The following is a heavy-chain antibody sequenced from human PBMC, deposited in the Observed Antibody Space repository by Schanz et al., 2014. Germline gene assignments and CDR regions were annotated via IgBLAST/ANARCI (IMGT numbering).Heavy chain of an antibody. J-gene: IGHJ4*02. Sequence: QVQLRESGPGLVKPSKTLSLTCTVSGGSISSYYWSWIRQPAGKGLEWIGRIFTSGSTDYNPSLKGRVTMSVEPSKNQFPLKRSSGTAADTAVYYCARDLEGFDYWGQGTLVTVSS. CDR2: IFTSGST. CDR3: ARDLEGFDY. V-gene: IGHV4-4*07. CDR1: GGSISSYY. D-gene: IGHD1-1*01.